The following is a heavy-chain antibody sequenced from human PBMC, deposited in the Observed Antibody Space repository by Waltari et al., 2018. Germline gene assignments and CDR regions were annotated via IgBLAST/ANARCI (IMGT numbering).Heavy chain of an antibody. Sequence: EVQLVESGGGSVQPGGSRRPSCVASGLPFSSYWMHWVRQAPGKGLVWVSGITSDGSRTRYADSVKGRFTISRDNAKNTLFLQMSGLRDEDAAVYYCATHRPGGLGMDVWGQGTTVTVSS. D-gene: IGHD2-15*01. V-gene: IGHV3-74*01. CDR2: ITSDGSRT. CDR1: GLPFSSYW. J-gene: IGHJ6*02. CDR3: ATHRPGGLGMDV.